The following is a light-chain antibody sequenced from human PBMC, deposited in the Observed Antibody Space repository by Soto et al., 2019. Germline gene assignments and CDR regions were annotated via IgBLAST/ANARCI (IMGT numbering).Light chain of an antibody. CDR1: QSVTTF. J-gene: IGKJ4*01. CDR3: QQRTNWPLT. V-gene: IGKV3-11*01. CDR2: DAS. Sequence: PGERATLSCRASQSVTTFLAWYQQKPGQVPRLLIYDASKRATGIPARFSGSGSGTDFTLTISSLEPEDFAVYYCQQRTNWPLTFGGGTKVEIK.